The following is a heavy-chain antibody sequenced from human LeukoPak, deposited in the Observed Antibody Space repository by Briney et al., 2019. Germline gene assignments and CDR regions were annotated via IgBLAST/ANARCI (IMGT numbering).Heavy chain of an antibody. CDR2: IKSDGTTT. CDR1: GFTFRNYW. Sequence: GGSMRLACAASGFTFRNYWLHWVRQTPGKGLVWVSGIKSDGTTTHYADSVEGRFTISRDNAKNTLYLQMNSLRDEDTAMYYCATLEWGRGTCWGQGILVTVSS. J-gene: IGHJ4*02. CDR3: ATLEWGRGTC. D-gene: IGHD1-26*01. V-gene: IGHV3-74*01.